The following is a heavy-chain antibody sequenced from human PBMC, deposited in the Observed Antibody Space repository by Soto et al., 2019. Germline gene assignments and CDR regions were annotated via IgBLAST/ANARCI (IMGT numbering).Heavy chain of an antibody. CDR2: VYYSGTT. CDR1: GGSVSDKTDY. CDR3: ARTTAVPNTLRSRYFFDY. Sequence: QVQLQESGPGLLKPSETLSLTCSVSGGSVSDKTDYWSWIRQPPGKRREWIGYVYYSGTTNYNPSLKSRFTISVDLSKNRFSLRLSSVTTADTALYYCARTTAVPNTLRSRYFFDYWGQGTLVTVSS. D-gene: IGHD4-17*01. V-gene: IGHV4-61*01. J-gene: IGHJ4*02.